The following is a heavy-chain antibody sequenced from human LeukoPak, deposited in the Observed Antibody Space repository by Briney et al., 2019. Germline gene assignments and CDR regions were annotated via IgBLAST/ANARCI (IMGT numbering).Heavy chain of an antibody. Sequence: ASVKVSCKASGYTFTSYGISWVRQAPGQGLEWMGGIIPILGTRNYAQKFQDRVTITADESTAYMELSSLRSEDTAVYYCARDSVGDIMMHGIDIWGQGTMVTVSS. J-gene: IGHJ3*02. V-gene: IGHV1-69*13. CDR2: IIPILGTR. D-gene: IGHD3-16*01. CDR3: ARDSVGDIMMHGIDI. CDR1: GYTFTSYG.